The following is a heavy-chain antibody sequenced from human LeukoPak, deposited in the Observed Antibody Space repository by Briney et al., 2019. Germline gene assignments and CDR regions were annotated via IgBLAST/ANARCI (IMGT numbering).Heavy chain of an antibody. CDR3: ALRGYSYGSPYYYYYYMDV. CDR2: MNPNSGNT. CDR1: GYTFTSYD. Sequence: ASVKVSCKASGYTFTSYDINWVRQATGQGLEWMGWMNPNSGNTGYAQKFQGRVTMTRNTSISTAYVELSSLRSEDTAVYYCALRGYSYGSPYYYYYYMDVWGKGTTVTVSS. D-gene: IGHD5-18*01. J-gene: IGHJ6*03. V-gene: IGHV1-8*01.